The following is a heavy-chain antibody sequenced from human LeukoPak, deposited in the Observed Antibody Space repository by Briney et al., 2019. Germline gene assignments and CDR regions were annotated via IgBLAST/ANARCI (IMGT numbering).Heavy chain of an antibody. CDR2: IVPIFGTA. J-gene: IGHJ6*03. CDR3: ARDRSSSSPSYYYYYMDV. V-gene: IGHV1-69*05. D-gene: IGHD6-6*01. CDR1: GGTFSSYA. Sequence: SVKVSCKASGGTFSSYAISWVRQAPGQGLEWMGGIVPIFGTANYAQKFQGRVTITTDESTSTAYMELSSLRSEDTAVYYCARDRSSSSPSYYYYYMDVWGKGTTVTVSS.